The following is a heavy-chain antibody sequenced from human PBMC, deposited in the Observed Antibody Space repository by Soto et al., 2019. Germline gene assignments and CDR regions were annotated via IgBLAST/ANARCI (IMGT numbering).Heavy chain of an antibody. CDR2: IYHSGSI. J-gene: IGHJ3*02. CDR3: GRALRGFSAFDI. CDR1: SGSISSTNW. V-gene: IGHV4-4*02. Sequence: SETLSLTCAVSSGSISSTNWWSWVRQPPGKGLEWIGEIYHSGSINYNPSLNSRVTISVDKSKNQFSLTLSSVTAADTAVYYCGRALRGFSAFDIWGQGTMVTFSS. D-gene: IGHD3-16*01.